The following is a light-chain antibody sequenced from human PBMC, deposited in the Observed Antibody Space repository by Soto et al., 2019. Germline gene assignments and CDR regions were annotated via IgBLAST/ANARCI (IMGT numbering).Light chain of an antibody. CDR2: GAS. CDR3: QQYDNWPHT. Sequence: EMVMTQSPATLSVSPGERATLSCRASQNLSRNLAWYQQQPGQAPRLLIYGASTRATGIPARFSGSRSGTDFTLPISSMQSEDFAVYHCQQYDNWPHTLGEGTKLEIK. V-gene: IGKV3-15*01. CDR1: QNLSRN. J-gene: IGKJ2*01.